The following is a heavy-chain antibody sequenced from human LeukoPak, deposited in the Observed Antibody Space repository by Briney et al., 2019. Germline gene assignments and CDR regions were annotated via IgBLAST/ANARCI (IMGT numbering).Heavy chain of an antibody. CDR2: ISSSGSTI. CDR1: RFSNSSYE. J-gene: IGHJ6*03. CDR3: ARVELAPYYYYMDV. D-gene: IGHD1-7*01. Sequence: PAGSVRLSFEASRFSNSSYEMNWLGQATGKGLEWVSHISSSGSTIWYADSVKGRFTISRDNAKNSLYLQMNSLRAEDTAVYYCARVELAPYYYYMDVWGKGTTVTVSS. V-gene: IGHV3-48*03.